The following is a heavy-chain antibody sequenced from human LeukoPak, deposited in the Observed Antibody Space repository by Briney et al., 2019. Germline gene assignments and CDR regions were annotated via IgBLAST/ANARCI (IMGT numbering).Heavy chain of an antibody. CDR1: GGSISSYY. CDR3: ARVNWGSYGAFDI. CDR2: IYYSGST. V-gene: IGHV4-59*01. Sequence: PSETLSLTCTVSGGSISSYYWSWIRQPPGKGLEWIGYIYYSGSTNYNPSLKSRVTISVDTSKNQFSLKLNSVTAADTAVYYCARVNWGSYGAFDIWGQRTMVTVPS. J-gene: IGHJ3*02. D-gene: IGHD7-27*01.